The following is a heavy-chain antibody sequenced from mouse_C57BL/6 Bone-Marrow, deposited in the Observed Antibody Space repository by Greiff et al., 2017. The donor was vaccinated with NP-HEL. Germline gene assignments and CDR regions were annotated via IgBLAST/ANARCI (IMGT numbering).Heavy chain of an antibody. Sequence: QVQLQQPGAELVMPGASVKLSCKASGYTFTSYWMHWVKQRPGQGLEWIGEIDPSDSYTNYNQKFKGKSTLTVDKSSSTAYMQLSSLTSEDSAVYYSAREGGWYFDVWGTGTTVTVSS. D-gene: IGHD1-1*02. V-gene: IGHV1-69*01. CDR1: GYTFTSYW. J-gene: IGHJ1*03. CDR3: AREGGWYFDV. CDR2: IDPSDSYT.